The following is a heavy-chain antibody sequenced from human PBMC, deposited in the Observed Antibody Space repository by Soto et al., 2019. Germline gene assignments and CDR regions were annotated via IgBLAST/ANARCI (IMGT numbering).Heavy chain of an antibody. J-gene: IGHJ4*02. CDR2: ISYDGSNK. V-gene: IGHV3-30-3*01. D-gene: IGHD3-3*01. CDR1: GFTFSTYA. CDR3: ARDKRDLRFVEWSYYFDY. Sequence: QVQLVESGGGVVQPGRSLRLSCAASGFTFSTYAMHWVLQAPGKGLEWVAVISYDGSNKYYADSVKGRFTISRDNSKNTLYLQMNSLRAEDTAVYYCARDKRDLRFVEWSYYFDYWGQGTLVTVSS.